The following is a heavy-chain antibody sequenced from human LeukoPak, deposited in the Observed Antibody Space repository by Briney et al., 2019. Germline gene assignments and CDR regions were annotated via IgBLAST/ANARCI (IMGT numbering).Heavy chain of an antibody. CDR2: INGGGSTT. V-gene: IGHV3-74*01. Sequence: PGGSLRLSCAASGFSFSSYWMHWVRQAPGEGLVWVSHINGGGSTTRYADSVKGRLTISRDNAKNTLYLQMNSLRAEDTAVYYCARGGGHSYYYHHYWGQGTLVTVSS. D-gene: IGHD3-10*01. J-gene: IGHJ4*02. CDR3: ARGGGHSYYYHHY. CDR1: GFSFSSYW.